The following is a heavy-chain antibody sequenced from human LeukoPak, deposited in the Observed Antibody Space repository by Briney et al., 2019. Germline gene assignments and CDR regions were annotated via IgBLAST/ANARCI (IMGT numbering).Heavy chain of an antibody. CDR1: DGPISSYY. CDR2: IYDSGST. CDR3: AREFSWSGFFDY. J-gene: IGHJ4*02. V-gene: IGHV4-59*01. D-gene: IGHD3-3*01. Sequence: SETLSLTCTVSDGPISSYYWSWLRQPPGKGLAWIGHIYDSGSTNYNPSLKSRVTISVDTSKNQFSLKLSSVTAADTAVYYCAREFSWSGFFDYWGQGTLVTVSS.